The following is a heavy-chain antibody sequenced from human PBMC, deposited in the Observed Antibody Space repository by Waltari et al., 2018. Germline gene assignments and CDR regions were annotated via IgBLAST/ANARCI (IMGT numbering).Heavy chain of an antibody. D-gene: IGHD5-18*01. CDR3: ARDGREIQLWAHYYYYYYMDV. Sequence: EVQLVESGGGLVQPGGSLRLSCAASGFTFSSYWMSWVRQAPGKGLEWVANIKQDGSEKYYVDSVKGRFTISRDNAKNSLYLQMNSLRAEDTAVYYCARDGREIQLWAHYYYYYYMDVWGKGTTVTVSS. V-gene: IGHV3-7*01. CDR2: IKQDGSEK. CDR1: GFTFSSYW. J-gene: IGHJ6*03.